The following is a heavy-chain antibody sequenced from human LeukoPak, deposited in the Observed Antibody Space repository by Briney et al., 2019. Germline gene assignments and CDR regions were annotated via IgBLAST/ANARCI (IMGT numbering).Heavy chain of an antibody. CDR1: GFTFSSYA. J-gene: IGHJ4*02. CDR3: AKDRVPLAARPLHFDY. Sequence: GGSLRLSCAASGFTFSSYAMSWVRQAPGKGLEWVSAISGSGGSTYYADSVKGRFTISRDNSKNTLYLQMNSLRAEDTAVYYCAKDRVPLAARPLHFDYWGQGTLVTVPS. CDR2: ISGSGGST. V-gene: IGHV3-23*01. D-gene: IGHD6-6*01.